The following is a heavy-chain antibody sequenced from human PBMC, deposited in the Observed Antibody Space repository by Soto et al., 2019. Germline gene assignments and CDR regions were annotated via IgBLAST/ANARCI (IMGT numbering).Heavy chain of an antibody. V-gene: IGHV6-1*01. D-gene: IGHD6-13*01. CDR3: ARGSPPALSELAFDY. Sequence: KQSQTLSLTCAISGDSVSSNRAAWNWIRQSPSRGLEWLGRTYYRAKWYNDYAVSVKSRITINPDTSKNQFSLQLNSVTPEDTAVYYCARGSPPALSELAFDYWGQGTLVTVSS. J-gene: IGHJ4*02. CDR2: TYYRAKWYN. CDR1: GDSVSSNRAA.